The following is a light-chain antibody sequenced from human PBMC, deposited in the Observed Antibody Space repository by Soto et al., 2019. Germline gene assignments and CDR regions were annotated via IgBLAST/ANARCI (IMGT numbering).Light chain of an antibody. CDR3: QSYDSSNRGV. J-gene: IGLJ3*02. V-gene: IGLV6-57*03. CDR1: SGSIASNY. Sequence: NFMLTQPHSVSESPGKTVTISCTRSSGSIASNYVQWYQQRPGSAPTTVIYEDNQRPSGVPGRFSGSIDSSSNSASLTISGLKTEDEADYYCQSYDSSNRGVFGGGTQLTVL. CDR2: EDN.